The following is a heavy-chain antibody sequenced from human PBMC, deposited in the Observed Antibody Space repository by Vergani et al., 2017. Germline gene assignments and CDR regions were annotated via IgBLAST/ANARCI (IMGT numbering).Heavy chain of an antibody. CDR1: GYTFTSFY. CDR2: INPSGGSP. V-gene: IGHV1-46*03. CDR3: ARGYGSGSYYQY. J-gene: IGHJ4*02. Sequence: QVQLVQSGAEVKKPGASVKVSCKASGYTFTSFYIHWVRQAPGQGLEWVGIINPSGGSPTYTQKFQGRVTMTRDTSTSTVYMELSSLRSEDTAVYSCARGYGSGSYYQYWGQGTLVTVSS. D-gene: IGHD3-10*01.